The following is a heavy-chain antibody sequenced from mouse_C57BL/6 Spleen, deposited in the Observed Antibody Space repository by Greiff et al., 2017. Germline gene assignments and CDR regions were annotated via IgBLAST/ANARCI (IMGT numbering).Heavy chain of an antibody. J-gene: IGHJ2*01. CDR1: GYAFTNYL. CDR2: INPGSGGT. Sequence: QVQLQQSGAELVRPGTSVKVSCKASGYAFTNYLIEWVKQRPGQGLEWIGVINPGSGGTNYNEKFKGKATLTADKSSSTAYMQLSSLTSEDSAVYFCARTYSNSPFDYRGQGTTLTVSS. D-gene: IGHD2-5*01. V-gene: IGHV1-54*01. CDR3: ARTYSNSPFDY.